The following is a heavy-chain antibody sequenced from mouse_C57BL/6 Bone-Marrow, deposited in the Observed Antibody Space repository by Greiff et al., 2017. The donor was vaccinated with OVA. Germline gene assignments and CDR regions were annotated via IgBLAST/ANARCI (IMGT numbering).Heavy chain of an antibody. V-gene: IGHV3-6*01. J-gene: IGHJ1*03. D-gene: IGHD1-1*01. Sequence: EVKLLESGPGLVKPSQSLSLTCSVTGYSITSGYYWNWIRQFPGNKLEWMGYISYDGSNNYNPSLKNLISITRDTSKNQFFLKLNSVTTEDTATYYCARGGYYYGSSYDWYFDVWGTGTTVTVSS. CDR1: GYSITSGYY. CDR2: ISYDGSN. CDR3: ARGGYYYGSSYDWYFDV.